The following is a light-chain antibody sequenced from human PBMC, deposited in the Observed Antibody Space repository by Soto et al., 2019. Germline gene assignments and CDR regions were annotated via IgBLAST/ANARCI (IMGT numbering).Light chain of an antibody. CDR3: QQYNSYSLT. J-gene: IGKJ4*01. Sequence: GHRVPITCRASQSISSWLAWYQQKPGKAPKLLIYDASSLESGVPSRFSGSGSGTEFTLTISSLQPDDFATYYCQQYNSYSLTFGGGTKVDIK. CDR2: DAS. CDR1: QSISSW. V-gene: IGKV1-5*01.